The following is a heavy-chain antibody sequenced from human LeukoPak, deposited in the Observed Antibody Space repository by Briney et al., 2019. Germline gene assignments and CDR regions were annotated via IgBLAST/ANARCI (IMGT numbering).Heavy chain of an antibody. Sequence: GGSLRLSCAASGFTFSSYAMSWVRQAPGKGLEWVSAISGSGGSTYYADSVKGRFTISRDNSKNTLYLQMNSLRPEDTAVYYCAKDWAYCSSTSCPESYYYGMDVWGQGTTVTVSS. D-gene: IGHD2-2*01. V-gene: IGHV3-23*01. CDR1: GFTFSSYA. CDR3: AKDWAYCSSTSCPESYYYGMDV. CDR2: ISGSGGST. J-gene: IGHJ6*02.